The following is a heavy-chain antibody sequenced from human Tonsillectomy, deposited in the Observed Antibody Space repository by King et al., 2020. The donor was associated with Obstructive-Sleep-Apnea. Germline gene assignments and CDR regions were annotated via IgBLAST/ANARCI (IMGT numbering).Heavy chain of an antibody. J-gene: IGHJ5*02. Sequence: VQLVESGAEVKKPGSSVKVSCKASGGTFSNYAISWVRQAPGQGLEWMGGIIPIFGTANYAQKFQGRGTITADESTTTAYMELSSLSSEDTAVYYCASPPAYYYDRSGYYSWFDPWGQGTLVIVSS. D-gene: IGHD3-22*01. V-gene: IGHV1-69*01. CDR3: ASPPAYYYDRSGYYSWFDP. CDR1: GGTFSNYA. CDR2: IIPIFGTA.